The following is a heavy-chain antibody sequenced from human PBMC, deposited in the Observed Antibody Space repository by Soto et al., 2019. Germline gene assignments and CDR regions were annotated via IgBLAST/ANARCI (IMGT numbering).Heavy chain of an antibody. CDR3: VRDGTKTLRDWFDP. CDR2: IYATGTT. Sequence: SETLSLTCTLSGASISGFYWSWIRKSAGKGLEWIGRIYATGTTDYNPSLKSRVMMSVDTSKKQFSLKLRSVTAADTAVYYCVRDGTKTLRDWFDPWGQGISVTVSS. D-gene: IGHD1-1*01. J-gene: IGHJ5*02. CDR1: GASISGFY. V-gene: IGHV4-4*07.